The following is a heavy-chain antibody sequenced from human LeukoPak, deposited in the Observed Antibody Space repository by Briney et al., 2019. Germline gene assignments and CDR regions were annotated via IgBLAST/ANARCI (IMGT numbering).Heavy chain of an antibody. J-gene: IGHJ4*02. CDR2: IYYSGST. D-gene: IGHD3-22*01. Sequence: SETLSLTCTVSGGSISNSRYYWGWTRQPPGKGLEWIGSIYYSGSTYYNPSLKSRGTISVDTSKNQFSLKLNSVTAADTAMYYCASPPSYYDSSGSTAYYWGQGTLVPSPQ. CDR1: GGSISNSRYY. V-gene: IGHV4-39*01. CDR3: ASPPSYYDSSGSTAYY.